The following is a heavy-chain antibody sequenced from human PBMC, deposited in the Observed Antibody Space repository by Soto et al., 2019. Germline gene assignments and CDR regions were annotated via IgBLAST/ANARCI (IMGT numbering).Heavy chain of an antibody. CDR1: GFTFRSYV. V-gene: IGHV3-33*05. J-gene: IGHJ1*01. Sequence: QVQLVESGGGVVQPGTSLRLSCVGSGFTFRSYVIDWVRQAPGKGLEWVALTSYDGSNKDYGDSVKGRFTISRDNSRNTVDLQMDSLRREDTALYYCARWGTTGGLDVWGQGTLVSVSS. CDR3: ARWGTTGGLDV. D-gene: IGHD3-16*01. CDR2: TSYDGSNK.